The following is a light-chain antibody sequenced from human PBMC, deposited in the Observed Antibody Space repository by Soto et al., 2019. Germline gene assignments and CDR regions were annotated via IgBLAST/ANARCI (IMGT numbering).Light chain of an antibody. CDR2: DVS. CDR1: SSDFGGYNY. Sequence: QSALTQPASVSGSPGQSITISCTGTSSDFGGYNYVSWYQQHPGKAPKLIISDVSNRPSGVSNRFSGSKSGNTASLTISGLQAEDEADYYCNSYTSSSTHVFGTGTKLTVL. CDR3: NSYTSSSTHV. V-gene: IGLV2-14*03. J-gene: IGLJ1*01.